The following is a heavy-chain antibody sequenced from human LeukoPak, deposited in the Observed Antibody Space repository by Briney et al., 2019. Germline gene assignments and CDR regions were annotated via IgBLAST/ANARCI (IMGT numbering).Heavy chain of an antibody. J-gene: IGHJ4*02. Sequence: PSETLSLTCTVSGGSMSGYDWGWIRQPPGKGLEWIGYIYYSGSSTHNPSLQSRVTMSVDTPKNQFSLKLRSVTAADTAVYYCARDKQPGDNWGPGTLVTVSS. CDR1: GGSMSGYD. D-gene: IGHD5-18*01. CDR2: IYYSGSS. CDR3: ARDKQPGDN. V-gene: IGHV4-59*01.